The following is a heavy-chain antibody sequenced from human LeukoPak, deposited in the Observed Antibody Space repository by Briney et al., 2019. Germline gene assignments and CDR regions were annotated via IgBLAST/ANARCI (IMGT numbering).Heavy chain of an antibody. CDR3: ARENTMVRGVLDY. Sequence: GGSLRLSCAASGFSFSSYAMHWVRQAPGKGLEWVAVISYDGSNKYYADSVKGRFTISRDNAKNSLYLQMNSLRAEDTAVYYCARENTMVRGVLDYWGQGTLVTVSS. CDR2: ISYDGSNK. V-gene: IGHV3-30-3*01. D-gene: IGHD3-10*01. J-gene: IGHJ4*02. CDR1: GFSFSSYA.